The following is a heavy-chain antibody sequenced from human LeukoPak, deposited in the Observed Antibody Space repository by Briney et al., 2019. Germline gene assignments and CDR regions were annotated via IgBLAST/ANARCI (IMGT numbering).Heavy chain of an antibody. CDR2: ISPDSNHI. Sequence: GGSLRLSCAASGFAFSRYSMNWVRQAPWKGLEWVSSISPDSNHIYYADSVRGRFTMSRDDSQNSLHLRMNSLRADDTAVYYCTRLLLESSPPNDFWGQGTLVAVSS. J-gene: IGHJ4*02. D-gene: IGHD3-3*01. CDR1: GFAFSRYS. CDR3: TRLLLESSPPNDF. V-gene: IGHV3-21*01.